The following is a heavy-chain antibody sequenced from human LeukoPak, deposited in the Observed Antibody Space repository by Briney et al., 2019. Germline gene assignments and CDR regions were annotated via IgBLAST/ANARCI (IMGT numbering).Heavy chain of an antibody. CDR3: ARDQGAVSWWDY. CDR2: ISSCSSTI. J-gene: IGHJ4*02. V-gene: IGHV3-48*02. Sequence: GGSLRLSCAASGFTFSSYAMSWVRQAPGKGLEWVSYISSCSSTIYYADSVKGRFTISRGNAKNSLYLQMNSLRDEDTAVYYCARDQGAVSWWDYWGQGTLVTVSS. D-gene: IGHD6-13*01. CDR1: GFTFSSYA.